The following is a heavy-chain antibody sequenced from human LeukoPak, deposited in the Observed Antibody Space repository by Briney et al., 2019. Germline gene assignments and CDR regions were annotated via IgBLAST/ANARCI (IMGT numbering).Heavy chain of an antibody. V-gene: IGHV3-7*01. CDR3: ARDVYYHDSSGTGAFDI. CDR2: IKQDGSEK. CDR1: GFTFSTYW. Sequence: PGGSLRLSCAASGFTFSTYWMSWVRQAPGKGLEWVANIKQDGSEKYYVDSVKGRFTISRDNAKNSLYLQMNSLRAEDTAVYYCARDVYYHDSSGTGAFDIWGQGTKVTVSS. D-gene: IGHD3-22*01. J-gene: IGHJ3*02.